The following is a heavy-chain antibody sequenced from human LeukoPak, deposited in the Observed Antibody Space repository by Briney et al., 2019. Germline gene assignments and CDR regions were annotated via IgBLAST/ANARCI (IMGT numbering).Heavy chain of an antibody. CDR3: AKRDDYAWYFDL. V-gene: IGHV3-23*01. Sequence: GGSLRLSCAASGFTFSSYAMSWVRQAPGKGLEWVSVISGSGGSTYYADSVKGRFTISRDNSKNTLYLQMNSLRAEDTAVYYCAKRDDYAWYFDLWGRGTLVTVSS. D-gene: IGHD4-17*01. J-gene: IGHJ2*01. CDR2: ISGSGGST. CDR1: GFTFSSYA.